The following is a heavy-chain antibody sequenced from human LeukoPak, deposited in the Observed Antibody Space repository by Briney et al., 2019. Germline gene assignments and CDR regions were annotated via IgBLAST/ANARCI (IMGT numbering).Heavy chain of an antibody. CDR3: TRDALFGSGRTHLDF. Sequence: GGSLRLSCAASELISWVRQAPGKGLEWVANIKHDGCEAHYVDSVKGRFTISRDNAKNSLSLQMNSLNVDDTGVYFCTRDALFGSGRTHLDFWSQGTLVSVSS. CDR2: IKHDGCEA. J-gene: IGHJ4*02. V-gene: IGHV3-7*04. CDR1: EL. D-gene: IGHD3-10*01.